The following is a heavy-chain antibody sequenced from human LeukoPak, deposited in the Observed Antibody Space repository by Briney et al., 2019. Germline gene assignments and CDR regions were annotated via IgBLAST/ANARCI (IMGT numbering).Heavy chain of an antibody. CDR2: ISWNSGSI. J-gene: IGHJ4*02. CDR3: AKGGFLTGPFDY. CDR1: GFTFSSRDW. V-gene: IGHV3-9*03. Sequence: GGSLRLSCVASGFTFSSRDWMTWVRQAPGKGLEWVSGISWNSGSIGYADSVKGRFTISRDNAKNSLYLQMNSLRAEDMALYYCAKGGFLTGPFDYWGQGTLVTVSS.